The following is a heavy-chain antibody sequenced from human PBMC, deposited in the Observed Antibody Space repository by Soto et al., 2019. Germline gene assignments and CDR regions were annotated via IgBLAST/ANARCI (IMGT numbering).Heavy chain of an antibody. J-gene: IGHJ4*02. CDR3: ARTPDCTNGVCSAGFDY. CDR2: ISSSSSYT. Sequence: GGALRLSCSDSGVTFSDYYMRWIRQAPVKWLEWVSYISSSSSYTNYADSVKGRFTISRDNAKNSLYLQMNSLRAEDTAVYYCARTPDCTNGVCSAGFDYWGQGTLVTVSS. D-gene: IGHD2-8*01. V-gene: IGHV3-11*06. CDR1: GVTFSDYY.